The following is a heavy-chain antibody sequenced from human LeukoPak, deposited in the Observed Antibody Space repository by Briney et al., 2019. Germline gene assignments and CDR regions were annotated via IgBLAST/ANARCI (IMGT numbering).Heavy chain of an antibody. CDR2: IIPIFGTA. J-gene: IGHJ3*02. D-gene: IGHD4-17*01. CDR3: ASPTTTVTTYDAFDI. Sequence: ASVKVSCKASGYTFTSYGISWVRQAPGQGLEWMGGIIPIFGTANYAQKFQGRVTITADESTSTAYMELSSLRSEDTAVYYCASPTTTVTTYDAFDIWGQGTMVTVSS. V-gene: IGHV1-69*13. CDR1: GYTFTSYG.